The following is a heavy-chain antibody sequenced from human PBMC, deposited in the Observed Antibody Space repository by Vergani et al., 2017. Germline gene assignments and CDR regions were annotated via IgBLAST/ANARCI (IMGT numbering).Heavy chain of an antibody. Sequence: EVQLVESGGGLVKPGGSLRLSCAASGFTFSNAWLSWVRPAPGKGLEWVGRIKSKTDGGTTDYAAPVKGRFTISRDDSKNTLYLQMNSLTTEDTAVYYCTTDLLWIVATTGEFDYWGQGTLVTVSS. CDR2: IKSKTDGGTT. J-gene: IGHJ4*02. D-gene: IGHD5-12*01. CDR1: GFTFSNAW. V-gene: IGHV3-15*01. CDR3: TTDLLWIVATTGEFDY.